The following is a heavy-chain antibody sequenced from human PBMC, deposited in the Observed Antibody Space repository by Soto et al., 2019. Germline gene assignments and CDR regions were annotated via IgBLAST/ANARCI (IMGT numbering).Heavy chain of an antibody. CDR2: IWYDGSNK. D-gene: IGHD2-21*02. CDR1: GFTFSSYG. Sequence: GGSLILSCAASGFTFSSYGMHWVRQAPGKGLEWVAVIWYDGSNKYYADSVKGRFTISRDNSKNTLYLQMNSLRAEDTAVYYCARVRGDPARFDYWGQGTLVTVSS. V-gene: IGHV3-33*01. CDR3: ARVRGDPARFDY. J-gene: IGHJ4*02.